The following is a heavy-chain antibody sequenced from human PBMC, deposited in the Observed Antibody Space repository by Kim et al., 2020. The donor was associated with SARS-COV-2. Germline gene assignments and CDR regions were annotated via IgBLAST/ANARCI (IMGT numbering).Heavy chain of an antibody. V-gene: IGHV3-21*01. D-gene: IGHD2-8*01. CDR1: GFTFSSYS. CDR2: ISSSSYI. Sequence: GGSLRLSCAASGFTFSSYSMNWVRQAPGKGLEWVSSISSSSYIYYADSVKGRFTISRDNAKNSLYLQMNSLRAEDTAVYYCARVCTNGVCLDYWGQGTLVTVSS. J-gene: IGHJ4*02. CDR3: ARVCTNGVCLDY.